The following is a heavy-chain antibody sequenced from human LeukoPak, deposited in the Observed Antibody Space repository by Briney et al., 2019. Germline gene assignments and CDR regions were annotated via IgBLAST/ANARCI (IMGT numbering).Heavy chain of an antibody. CDR2: INSDGSST. CDR3: ARVTALGWFDP. CDR1: GFTFSSYW. D-gene: IGHD3-16*01. Sequence: PGRSLRLSCAASGFTFSSYWMHWVRQAPGKGLVWVSRINSDGSSTSYADSVKGRFTISRDNAKNTLYLQMNSLRAEDTAVYYCARVTALGWFDPWGQGTLVTVSS. V-gene: IGHV3-74*01. J-gene: IGHJ5*02.